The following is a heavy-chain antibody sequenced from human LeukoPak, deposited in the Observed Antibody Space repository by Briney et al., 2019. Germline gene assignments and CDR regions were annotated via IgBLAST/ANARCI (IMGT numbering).Heavy chain of an antibody. Sequence: PGESLRLSCAASGFTFSSYAMSWVRQPPGKGLEWIGSIYYSGKTYYNPSLKSRLTISVDTSKNQFSLKLTSVTAADTAVYYCASRYGAFDYWGQGTLVTVSS. CDR2: IYYSGKT. CDR1: GFTFSSYA. D-gene: IGHD3-9*01. V-gene: IGHV4-39*01. CDR3: ASRYGAFDY. J-gene: IGHJ4*02.